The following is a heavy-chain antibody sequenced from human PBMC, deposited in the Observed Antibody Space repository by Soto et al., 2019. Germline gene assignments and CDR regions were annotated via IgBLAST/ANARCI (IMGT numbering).Heavy chain of an antibody. Sequence: PGGSLRLSFAASGFPFSSYAMSWVRQAPGKGLEWVSAISGSGGSTYYADSVKGRFTISRDNSKNTLYLQMNSLRAEDTAVYYCAKTRVVVITHDAFDIWGQGTMVTVSS. CDR2: ISGSGGST. CDR1: GFPFSSYA. CDR3: AKTRVVVITHDAFDI. J-gene: IGHJ3*02. D-gene: IGHD3-22*01. V-gene: IGHV3-23*01.